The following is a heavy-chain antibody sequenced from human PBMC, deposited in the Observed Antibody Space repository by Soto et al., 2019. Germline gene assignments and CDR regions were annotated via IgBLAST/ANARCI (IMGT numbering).Heavy chain of an antibody. J-gene: IGHJ4*02. CDR1: GYTFAANY. V-gene: IGHV1-2*02. CDR3: ARWTSRGCYDS. CDR2: INPKSDET. Sequence: QVQLVQSGAEVKKPGASVRVSCRTSGYTFAANYIHWVRQTPGKGLEWMGWINPKSDETKFAQKFQGRVALTKDTHSKTAHLDVANLRSEDTAVYYCARWTSRGCYDSWGQGTLITASS. D-gene: IGHD3-16*01.